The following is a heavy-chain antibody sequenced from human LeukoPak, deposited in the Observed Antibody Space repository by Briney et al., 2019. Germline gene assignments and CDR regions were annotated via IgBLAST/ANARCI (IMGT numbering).Heavy chain of an antibody. CDR3: ARALYDSSGYYSHFDY. CDR2: ITRSSNYR. CDR1: GFTFSSYT. V-gene: IGHV3-21*01. Sequence: GGSLRLSCAASGFTFSSYTMNWVRQAPGKGLEWVSSITRSSNYRYYSDSMKGRFTIYRANAKTSLHRQMNILRAEDTAVYYCARALYDSSGYYSHFDYWGQGTLVTVSS. J-gene: IGHJ4*02. D-gene: IGHD3-22*01.